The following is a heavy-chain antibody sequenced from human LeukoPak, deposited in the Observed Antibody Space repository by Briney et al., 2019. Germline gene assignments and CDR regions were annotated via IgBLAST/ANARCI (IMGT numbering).Heavy chain of an antibody. J-gene: IGHJ6*03. Sequence: TGGSLRLSCAASGFTFSRYSMNWVRQAPGKGLEWVAFIRGSSAYTHYADSVKGRVTISRDNHRNSLYLQMDSLRAEDTAVYYCARVDTSEYYMDVWGKGTTVIVSS. CDR3: ARVDTSEYYMDV. CDR2: IRGSSAYT. D-gene: IGHD2/OR15-2a*01. CDR1: GFTFSRYS. V-gene: IGHV3-21*01.